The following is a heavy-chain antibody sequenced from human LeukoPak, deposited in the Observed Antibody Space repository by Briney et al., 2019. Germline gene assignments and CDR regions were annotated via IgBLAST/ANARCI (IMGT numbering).Heavy chain of an antibody. CDR1: GGSISSYY. Sequence: SETLSLTCNVSGGSISSYYWSWIRQPPGKGLEWIGYIYYSGSTNYNPSLKSRVTISVDTSKNQFSLKLSSVTAADTAVYYCARGPSIDRPRRDGYKRRAFDIWGQGTMVTVSS. CDR3: ARGPSIDRPRRDGYKRRAFDI. V-gene: IGHV4-59*01. D-gene: IGHD5-24*01. J-gene: IGHJ3*02. CDR2: IYYSGST.